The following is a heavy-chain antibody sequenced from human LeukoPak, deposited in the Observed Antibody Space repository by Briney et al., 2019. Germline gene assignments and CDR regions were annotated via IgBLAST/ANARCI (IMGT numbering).Heavy chain of an antibody. CDR3: AREISSTESAFDI. Sequence: GGSLRLSCAASGFTFSSYGMHCVRQAPGKGLEWVAFIRYDGSNKYYADSVKGRFTISRDNSKNTLYLQMNSLRAEDTAVYYCAREISSTESAFDIWGQGTMVTVSS. D-gene: IGHD2/OR15-2a*01. CDR1: GFTFSSYG. V-gene: IGHV3-30*02. J-gene: IGHJ3*02. CDR2: IRYDGSNK.